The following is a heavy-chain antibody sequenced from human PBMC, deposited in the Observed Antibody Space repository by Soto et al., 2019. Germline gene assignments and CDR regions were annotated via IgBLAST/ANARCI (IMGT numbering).Heavy chain of an antibody. CDR1: GGPFSGYY. CDR3: ARGNSHSIVVVVAATYYFDY. D-gene: IGHD2-15*01. Sequence: PSETLSLTCAVYGGPFSGYYWSWIRQPPGKGLEWIGEINHSGSTNYNPSLKSRVTISVDTSKNQFSLKLSSVTAADTAVYYCARGNSHSIVVVVAATYYFDYWGQGTLVTVSS. V-gene: IGHV4-34*01. J-gene: IGHJ4*02. CDR2: INHSGST.